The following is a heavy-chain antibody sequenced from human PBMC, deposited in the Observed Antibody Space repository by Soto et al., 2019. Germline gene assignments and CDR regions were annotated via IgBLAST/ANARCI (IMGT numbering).Heavy chain of an antibody. Sequence: LALTCAVYGGSFSGYYWSWIRQPPGKGLEWIGEINHSGSTNYNPSLKSRVTISVDTSKNQFSLKLSSVTAADTAAYYCARGQLVRRWFDPWGQGTLVTVSS. D-gene: IGHD6-6*01. CDR2: INHSGST. CDR3: ARGQLVRRWFDP. CDR1: GGSFSGYY. J-gene: IGHJ5*02. V-gene: IGHV4-34*01.